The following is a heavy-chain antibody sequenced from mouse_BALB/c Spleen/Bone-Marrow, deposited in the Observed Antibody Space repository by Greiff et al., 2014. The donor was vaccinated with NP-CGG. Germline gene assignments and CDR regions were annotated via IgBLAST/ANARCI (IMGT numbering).Heavy chain of an antibody. Sequence: VKLQESGAELAKPGASVKMSCKASGYTFTCYWMHWVKQRPGQGLEWIGYINPSTGYTEYNQKFKDKATLTADKSSSTAYMQLSSLTSEDSAVYYCAREYYGSSGYFDVWGAGTTVTVSS. CDR3: AREYYGSSGYFDV. J-gene: IGHJ1*01. V-gene: IGHV1-7*01. CDR2: INPSTGYT. D-gene: IGHD1-1*01. CDR1: GYTFTCYW.